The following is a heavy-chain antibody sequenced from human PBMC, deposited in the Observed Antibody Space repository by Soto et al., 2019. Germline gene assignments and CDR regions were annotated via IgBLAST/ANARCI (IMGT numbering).Heavy chain of an antibody. D-gene: IGHD3-22*01. Sequence: GGSLRLSCAASGFTFSSYAMHWVRQAPGKGLEWVAVISYDGSNKYYADSVKGRFTISRDNSKNTLYLQMNSLRAEDTAVYYCARPPDYDSSGYQFDYWGQGXLVTVSS. J-gene: IGHJ4*02. CDR3: ARPPDYDSSGYQFDY. V-gene: IGHV3-30-3*01. CDR2: ISYDGSNK. CDR1: GFTFSSYA.